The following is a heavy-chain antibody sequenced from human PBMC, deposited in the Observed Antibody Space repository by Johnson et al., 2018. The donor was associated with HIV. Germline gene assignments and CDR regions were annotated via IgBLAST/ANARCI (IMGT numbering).Heavy chain of an antibody. V-gene: IGHV3-20*04. CDR2: INWDGTYT. Sequence: EVQLVESGGTVIRPGGSLRLSCVASGFTFDDYGMSWVRQAPGKGLEWVSGINWDGTYTGYVGSVKGRFTISRDNGKNTLYLQMNSLRAEDTALYYCAKEPRPGIVATDDAFDIWGQGTMVTVSS. CDR3: AKEPRPGIVATDDAFDI. J-gene: IGHJ3*02. CDR1: GFTFDDYG. D-gene: IGHD5-12*01.